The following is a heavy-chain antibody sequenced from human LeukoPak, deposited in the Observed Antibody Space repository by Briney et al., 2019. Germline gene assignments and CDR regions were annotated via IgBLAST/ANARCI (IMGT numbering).Heavy chain of an antibody. CDR1: GGSINTYY. D-gene: IGHD6-13*01. V-gene: IGHV4-59*01. CDR3: AREAAAGFD. CDR2: IFYSGST. J-gene: IGHJ4*02. Sequence: SETLSLTCAVSGGSINTYYWSWIRQPPGKGLKWIGNIFYSGSTNYNPSLKSRVTISVDTSKNQFSLKLSSVTAADTAVYYCAREAAAGFDWGQGTLVTVSS.